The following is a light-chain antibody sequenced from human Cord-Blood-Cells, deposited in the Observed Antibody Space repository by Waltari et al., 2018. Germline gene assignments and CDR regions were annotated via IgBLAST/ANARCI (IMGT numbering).Light chain of an antibody. Sequence: QSVLTQPPSASGPPGQRVTISCSGSSSNIGSNTVNWYQQLPGTAPKLLIYSNNQRPSGVPDRFSGAKSGTSASLAISGLQSEDEADYYWAAWDDSLNGPVFGGGTKLTVL. J-gene: IGLJ3*02. V-gene: IGLV1-44*01. CDR3: AAWDDSLNGPV. CDR2: SNN. CDR1: SSNIGSNT.